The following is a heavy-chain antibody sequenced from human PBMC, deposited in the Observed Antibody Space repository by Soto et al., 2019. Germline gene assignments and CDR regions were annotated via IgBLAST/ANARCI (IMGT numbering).Heavy chain of an antibody. CDR3: ATPSPVCDGDSGGCEFQH. Sequence: ASVKVSCKASGYTFTTHPIHWVRQAPGQRLEWMGWINAGNGNTKYSQKSQARVTITSDTTGSTAYVELSSLRSDDTAGYYCATPSPVCDGDSGGCEFQHWGQGTLVTVSS. J-gene: IGHJ1*01. CDR2: INAGNGNT. CDR1: GYTFTTHP. V-gene: IGHV1-3*01. D-gene: IGHD2-21*02.